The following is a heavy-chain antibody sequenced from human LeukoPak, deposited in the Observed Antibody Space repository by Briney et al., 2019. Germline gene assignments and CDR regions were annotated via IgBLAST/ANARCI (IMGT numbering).Heavy chain of an antibody. D-gene: IGHD5/OR15-5a*01. J-gene: IGHJ5*02. CDR2: IKKDGSEK. CDR1: GFTFSSYW. V-gene: IGHV3-7*03. CDR3: AIQQKAVCLLFTPASRWFDP. Sequence: TGGSLRLSCAASGFTFSSYWMSWVRQAPGKGLEWVANIKKDGSEKYYVDSVKGRFTISRDNKKNSLYLQMNSLRAHDTAVYYCAIQQKAVCLLFTPASRWFDPWGQGTLGTVS.